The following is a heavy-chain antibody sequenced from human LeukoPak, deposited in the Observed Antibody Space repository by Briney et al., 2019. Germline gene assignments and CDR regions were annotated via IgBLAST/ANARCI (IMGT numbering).Heavy chain of an antibody. V-gene: IGHV1-8*01. D-gene: IGHD3-9*01. CDR1: GYTFTSYD. CDR2: MSPNSGNT. Sequence: GSVKVSCKASGYTFTSYDITWVRQAPGQGLEWMGWMSPNSGNTGYAQKFQGRVTMTRNTSITTAYMELSGLTSEDTAVYYCARETTIPPYYFDYWGLGSQVTVSP. J-gene: IGHJ4*02. CDR3: ARETTIPPYYFDY.